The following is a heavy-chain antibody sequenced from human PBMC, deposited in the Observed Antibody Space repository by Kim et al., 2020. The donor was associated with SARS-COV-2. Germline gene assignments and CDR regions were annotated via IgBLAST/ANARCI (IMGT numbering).Heavy chain of an antibody. CDR2: IYYSGST. V-gene: IGHV4-31*03. D-gene: IGHD1-1*01. CDR3: ARDRESSGGNADYYYYYGMYV. CDR1: GGSISSGGYY. Sequence: SETLSLTCTVSGGSISSGGYYWSWIRQHPGKGLEWIGYIYYSGSTYYNPSLKSRVTISVDTSKNQFSLKLSSVTAADTAVYYCARDRESSGGNADYYYYYGMYVWGQGTTVTVSS. J-gene: IGHJ6*02.